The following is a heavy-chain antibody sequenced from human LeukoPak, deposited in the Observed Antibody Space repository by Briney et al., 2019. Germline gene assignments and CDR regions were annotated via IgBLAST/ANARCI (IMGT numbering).Heavy chain of an antibody. CDR2: IYTSGST. D-gene: IGHD6-13*01. CDR1: GGSISSGSYY. Sequence: PSETLSLTCTVSGGSISSGSYYWSWIRQPAGKGLEWIGHIYTSGSTNYNPSLKSRVTISVDTSKNQFSLKLSSVTAADTAVYYCARGFGSSYAFDIWGQGTMVTVSS. J-gene: IGHJ3*02. V-gene: IGHV4-61*09. CDR3: ARGFGSSYAFDI.